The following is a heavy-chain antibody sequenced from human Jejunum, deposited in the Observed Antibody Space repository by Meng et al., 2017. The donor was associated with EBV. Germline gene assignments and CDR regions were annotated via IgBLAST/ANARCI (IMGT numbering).Heavy chain of an antibody. CDR1: GGSISNYA. CDR2: VNPNFATA. J-gene: IGHJ4*02. D-gene: IGHD3-16*02. Sequence: QVQLEQSGAGVKKPWSSVKVSCKVSGGSISNYAYSWGRQRQGQGLEWVGRVNPNFATATYEQKSQGRVTITADKTTSTAYIVLRSLRSDDTAVYYCARSVGGIVADYFDYWGQGTLVTVSS. V-gene: IGHV1-69*06. CDR3: ARSVGGIVADYFDY.